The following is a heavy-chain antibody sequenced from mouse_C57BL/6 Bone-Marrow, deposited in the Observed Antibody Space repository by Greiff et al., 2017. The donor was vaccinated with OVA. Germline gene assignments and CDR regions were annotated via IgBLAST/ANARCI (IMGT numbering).Heavy chain of an antibody. V-gene: IGHV1-55*01. CDR2: IYPGSGST. CDR3: AESFDY. CDR1: GYTFTSYW. Sequence: QVQLQQPGAELVKPGASVKMSCKASGYTFTSYWITWVKQRPGQGLEWIGGIYPGSGSTNYNEKFKSKATLTVDTSSSTAYMKHSSLTSEDSEVYYCAESFDYWGQGTTLTVSS. J-gene: IGHJ2*01.